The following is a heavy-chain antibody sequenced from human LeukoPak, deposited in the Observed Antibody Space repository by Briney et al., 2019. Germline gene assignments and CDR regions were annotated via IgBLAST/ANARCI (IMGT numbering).Heavy chain of an antibody. CDR3: GIAVADDYYYYYMDV. Sequence: GGSLRLSCAASGFTFSSYWMSWVRQAPGKGLEWVANIKQDGSEKYYVDSVKGRFTISRDNAKNSLYLQMNSLRAEDTAVYYCGIAVADDYYYYYMDVWGKGTTVTISS. CDR2: IKQDGSEK. V-gene: IGHV3-7*01. J-gene: IGHJ6*03. D-gene: IGHD6-19*01. CDR1: GFTFSSYW.